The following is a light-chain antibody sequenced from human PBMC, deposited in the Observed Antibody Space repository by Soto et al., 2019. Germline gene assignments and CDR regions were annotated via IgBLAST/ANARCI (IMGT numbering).Light chain of an antibody. J-gene: IGLJ1*01. V-gene: IGLV2-14*01. CDR2: EVN. CDR1: SSDVGGYNY. CDR3: FSFTSTCTHV. Sequence: QSALTQPASVSGSPGQSITISCTGTSSDVGGYNYVSWYQQHPGKAPKLMIYEVNNRPSGVSNRFSGSKSGNTAYLTISGLQVDDEAEYFCFSFTSTCTHVFGTGTKLTVL.